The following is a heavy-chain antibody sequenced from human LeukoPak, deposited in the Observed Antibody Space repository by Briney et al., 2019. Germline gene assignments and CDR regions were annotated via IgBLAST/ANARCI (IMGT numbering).Heavy chain of an antibody. J-gene: IGHJ4*02. CDR2: VSGSGDRM. V-gene: IGHV3-23*01. CDR3: AKAAAAPGFDF. Sequence: GGSLRLSCAASGFTSSSYALSWVRQAPGKGLEWVATVSGSGDRMYHADSVKGRFTISRDNSKNTIYLQMNSLRAEDTALYYCAKAAAAPGFDFWGQGTLVTVSS. CDR1: GFTSSSYA. D-gene: IGHD6-13*01.